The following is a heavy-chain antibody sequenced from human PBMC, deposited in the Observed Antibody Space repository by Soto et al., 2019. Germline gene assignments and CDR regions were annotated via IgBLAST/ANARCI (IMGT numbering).Heavy chain of an antibody. Sequence: CPTLVNPTQTLTLTCSFSGFSLSVYGVRXIWFRQPPGETLEWLALIHWNDDKRYSPYLKSRLTITKDTSKNQVVLTLTNLDPLDTGTYSCAHTKDSSECFASWGQGILFTVSS. D-gene: IGHD3-22*01. CDR3: AHTKDSSECFAS. CDR2: IHWNDDK. J-gene: IGHJ5*01. CDR1: GFSLSVYGVR. V-gene: IGHV2-5*01.